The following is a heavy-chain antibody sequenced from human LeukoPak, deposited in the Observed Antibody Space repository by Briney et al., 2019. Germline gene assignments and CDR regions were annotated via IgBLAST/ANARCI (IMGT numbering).Heavy chain of an antibody. CDR3: ARGSYSSGWYGLDY. D-gene: IGHD6-19*01. CDR2: INPSGGST. J-gene: IGHJ4*02. CDR1: GYTFTYYY. Sequence: ASVKVSCKASGYTFTYYYMYWVRQAPGQGLEWMGLINPSGGSTSYVQELQGRVTMTRDTSTSTVYMELSSLRSEDTAVYYCARGSYSSGWYGLDYWGQGTLVTVSS. V-gene: IGHV1-46*04.